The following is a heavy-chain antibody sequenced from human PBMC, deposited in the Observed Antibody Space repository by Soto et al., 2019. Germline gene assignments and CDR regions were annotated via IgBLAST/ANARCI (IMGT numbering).Heavy chain of an antibody. CDR2: IKSKTDGGTT. CDR1: GFTFSNAW. V-gene: IGHV3-15*01. J-gene: IGHJ4*02. CDR3: TSRYFDWFGYPFFDY. D-gene: IGHD3-9*01. Sequence: GGSLRLSCAASGFTFSNAWMSWVRQAPGKGLEWVGRIKSKTDGGTTDYAAPVKGRFTISRDDSKNTLYLQMNSLKTEDTAVYYCTSRYFDWFGYPFFDYWGQGTLVTV.